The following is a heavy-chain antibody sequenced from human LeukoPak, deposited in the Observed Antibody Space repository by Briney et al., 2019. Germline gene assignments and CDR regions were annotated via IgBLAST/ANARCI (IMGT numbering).Heavy chain of an antibody. D-gene: IGHD3-9*01. CDR1: GGSISSYY. V-gene: IGHV4-59*01. Sequence: SETLSLTCTVSGGSISSYYWSWIRQPPGKGLEWIGYIYYSGSTNYNPSLKSRVTISVDTSKNQFSLKLSSVTAADTAVYYCARVILTGYSYYFDYWGQGTLVTVLS. CDR3: ARVILTGYSYYFDY. J-gene: IGHJ4*02. CDR2: IYYSGST.